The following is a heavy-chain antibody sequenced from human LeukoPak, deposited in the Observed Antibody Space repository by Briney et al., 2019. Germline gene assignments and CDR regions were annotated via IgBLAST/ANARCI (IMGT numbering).Heavy chain of an antibody. CDR1: GGSISSYY. J-gene: IGHJ4*02. V-gene: IGHV4-59*01. D-gene: IGHD3-9*01. CDR2: IYCSGST. CDR3: ARGEYDILTGYFQSFVY. Sequence: NPSETLSLTCTVSGGSISSYYWSWIRQPPGKGLEWIGYIYCSGSTNYNPSLKSRVTISVHTSKNQFSLKLSSVTAADTAVYYCARGEYDILTGYFQSFVYWGQGTLVTVSS.